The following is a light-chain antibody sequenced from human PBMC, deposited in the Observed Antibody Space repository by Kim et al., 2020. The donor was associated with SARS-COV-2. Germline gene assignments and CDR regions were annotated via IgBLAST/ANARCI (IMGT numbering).Light chain of an antibody. CDR2: DVS. Sequence: PGQSSTISCTGTSSDVGGYNYVSWYQQHPGKAPKLMIYDVSNRPSGVSNRFSGSKSGNTASLTISGLQSEDEADYYCSSYTSSSTVFGGGTQLTVL. V-gene: IGLV2-14*03. J-gene: IGLJ3*02. CDR3: SSYTSSSTV. CDR1: SSDVGGYNY.